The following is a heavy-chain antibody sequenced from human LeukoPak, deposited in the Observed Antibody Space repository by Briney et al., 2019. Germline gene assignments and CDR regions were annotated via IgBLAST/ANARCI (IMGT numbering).Heavy chain of an antibody. Sequence: GASVTVSCKVSGYTLTELSMHWVRQAPGKGLEWMGGFDPEDGETIYAQEFQGRVTMTEDTSTDTAYMELSSLRSEDTAVYYCATRVWRGSYYALYFDYWGQGTLVTVSS. V-gene: IGHV1-24*01. CDR3: ATRVWRGSYYALYFDY. CDR2: FDPEDGET. CDR1: GYTLTELS. D-gene: IGHD1-26*01. J-gene: IGHJ4*02.